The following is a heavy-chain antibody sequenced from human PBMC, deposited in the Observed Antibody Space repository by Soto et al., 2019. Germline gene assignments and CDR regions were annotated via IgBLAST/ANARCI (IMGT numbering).Heavy chain of an antibody. Sequence: EVQLVESGGGLVQPGGSLRLSCAASGFTFSNYWMHWVRQAPGKGLVWVSRINFDESTTTYADSVQGRFTISRDNAKNTLLLQLNSLRAEDTAIYSCVTGGPTAGHVYHFDDWGQGALVTVSS. J-gene: IGHJ4*02. CDR1: GFTFSNYW. CDR3: VTGGPTAGHVYHFDD. CDR2: INFDESTT. V-gene: IGHV3-74*01. D-gene: IGHD3-16*01.